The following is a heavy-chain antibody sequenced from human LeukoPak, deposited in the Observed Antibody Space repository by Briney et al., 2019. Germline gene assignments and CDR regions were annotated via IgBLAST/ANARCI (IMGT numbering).Heavy chain of an antibody. J-gene: IGHJ4*02. CDR3: ARGVTMVRGVPEPYYFDY. Sequence: SETLSLTCTVSGGSISTYYWSWIRQSPGRGLEWIGYMHHSGDSDYNPSLKSRVTISVDTSKNQFSLKLSSVTAADTAVYYCARGVTMVRGVPEPYYFDYWGQGTLVTVSS. CDR1: GGSISTYY. V-gene: IGHV4-59*12. CDR2: MHHSGDS. D-gene: IGHD3-10*01.